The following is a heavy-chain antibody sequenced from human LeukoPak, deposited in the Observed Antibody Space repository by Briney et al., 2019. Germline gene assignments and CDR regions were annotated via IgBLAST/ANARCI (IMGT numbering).Heavy chain of an antibody. CDR2: IYYSGST. D-gene: IGHD3-9*01. V-gene: IGHV4-30-4*01. CDR1: GGSISSGDYY. Sequence: SQTLSLTCTVSGGSISSGDYYWSWIRQPPGKGLEWIGYIYYSGSTYYNPSLKSRVTISVGTSKNQFSLKLSSVTAADTAVYYCAREKRYYDILTGPSAGAFDIWGQGTMVTVSS. J-gene: IGHJ3*02. CDR3: AREKRYYDILTGPSAGAFDI.